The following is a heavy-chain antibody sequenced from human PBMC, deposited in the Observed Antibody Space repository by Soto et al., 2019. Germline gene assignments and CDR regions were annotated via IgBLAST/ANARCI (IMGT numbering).Heavy chain of an antibody. CDR3: ARCPTRRYCSSTSCLKGVKYYYYGMDV. CDR1: GGSFSGYY. V-gene: IGHV4-34*01. Sequence: SETLSLTCAVYGGSFSGYYWSWVRQPPGKGLEWIGEINHSGSTNYNPSLKSRVTISVDTSKNQFSLKLSSVTAADTAVYYCARCPTRRYCSSTSCLKGVKYYYYGMDVWGQGTTVTVSS. J-gene: IGHJ6*02. D-gene: IGHD2-2*01. CDR2: INHSGST.